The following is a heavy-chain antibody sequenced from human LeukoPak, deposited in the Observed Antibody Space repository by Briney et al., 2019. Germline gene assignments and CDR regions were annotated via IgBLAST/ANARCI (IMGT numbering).Heavy chain of an antibody. CDR1: GFTFSSYA. CDR2: ISGSGGST. CDR3: AKSRGVFGELDY. J-gene: IGHJ4*02. D-gene: IGHD1-26*01. V-gene: IGHV3-23*01. Sequence: GGSLRLSCAASGFTFSSYAMSWVRQAPGKGLEWVSAISGSGGSTYYADSVKGRFTIPRDNSKNTLYLQMNSLRAEDTAVYYCAKSRGVFGELDYWGQGTLVTVSS.